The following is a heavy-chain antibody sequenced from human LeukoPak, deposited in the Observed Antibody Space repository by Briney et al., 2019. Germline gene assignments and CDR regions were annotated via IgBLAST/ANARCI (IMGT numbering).Heavy chain of an antibody. V-gene: IGHV3-15*01. CDR2: IKSKTDGGTT. J-gene: IGHJ5*02. CDR1: GFTFSNAW. Sequence: GGSLRLSCAASGFTFSNAWMSWVRQAPGKGLEWVGRIKSKTDGGTTDYAAPVKGRFTISRDDSRNTLYLQMNSLKTEDTAVYYCTTEGYYYGPFDPWGQGTLVTVSS. CDR3: TTEGYYYGPFDP. D-gene: IGHD3-10*01.